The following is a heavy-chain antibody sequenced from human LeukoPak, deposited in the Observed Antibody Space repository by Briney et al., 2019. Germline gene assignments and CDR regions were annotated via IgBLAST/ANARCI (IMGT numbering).Heavy chain of an antibody. D-gene: IGHD6-19*01. V-gene: IGHV3-30-3*01. CDR2: ISSDGRNT. CDR1: GFIFRNYP. J-gene: IGHJ4*02. Sequence: GRSLKLSCAASGFIFRNYPMHWLRQAPDKGLEWVSLISSDGRNTYYADSVKGRFTISRDNAKNSLFLQMNSLRAEDTAVYYCAREVAADFDYWGQGTLVTVSS. CDR3: AREVAADFDY.